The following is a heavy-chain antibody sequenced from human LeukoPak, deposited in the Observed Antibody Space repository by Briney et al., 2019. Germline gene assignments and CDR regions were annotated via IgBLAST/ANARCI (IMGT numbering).Heavy chain of an antibody. CDR1: GYTFTGYY. D-gene: IGHD3-3*01. V-gene: IGHV1-2*02. J-gene: IGHJ4*02. CDR3: ARYVIFGVVKGFDY. Sequence: GPVKVSCKASGYTFTGYYMHWVRQAPGQGLEWMGWINPNSGGTNYAQKFQGRVTMTRDTSISTAYMELSRLRSDDTAVYYCARYVIFGVVKGFDYWGQGTLVTVSS. CDR2: INPNSGGT.